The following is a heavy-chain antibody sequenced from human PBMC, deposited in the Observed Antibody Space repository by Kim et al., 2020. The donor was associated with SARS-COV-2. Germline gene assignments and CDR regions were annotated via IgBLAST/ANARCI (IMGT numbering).Heavy chain of an antibody. CDR2: IIPILGIA. D-gene: IGHD6-19*01. CDR3: ARDPGEIAVAGTGGWVDY. Sequence: SVKVSCKASGGTFSSYAISWVRQAPGQGLEWMGRIIPILGIANYAQKFQGRVTITADKSTSTAYMELSSLRSEDTAVYYCARDPGEIAVAGTGGWVDYWGQGTLVTVSS. J-gene: IGHJ4*02. V-gene: IGHV1-69*04. CDR1: GGTFSSYA.